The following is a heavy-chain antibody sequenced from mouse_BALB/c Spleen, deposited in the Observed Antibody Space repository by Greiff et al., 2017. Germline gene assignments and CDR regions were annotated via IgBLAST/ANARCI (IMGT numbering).Heavy chain of an antibody. J-gene: IGHJ4*01. V-gene: IGHV2-6-7*01. CDR2: IWGDGST. CDR1: GFSLTGYG. CDR3: ARTSGITTYAMDY. D-gene: IGHD2-4*01. Sequence: VQLKESGPGLVAPSQSLSITCTVSGFSLTGYGVNWVRQPPGKGLEWLGMIWGDGSTDYNSALKSRLSISKDNSKSQVFLKMNSLQTDDTARYYCARTSGITTYAMDYWGQGTSVTVSS.